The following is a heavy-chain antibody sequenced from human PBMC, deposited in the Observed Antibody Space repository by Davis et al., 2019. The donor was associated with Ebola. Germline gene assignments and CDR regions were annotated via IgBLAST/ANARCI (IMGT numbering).Heavy chain of an antibody. CDR3: AREGYYERYAMDV. Sequence: PGGSLRLSCAASGFIVSSNYMNWVRQAPGKGLEWVSVLYSGGTTYCAESVKGRFTISRDNSKNTLYLQMNSLRAEDTAVYYSAREGYYERYAMDVWGQGTTVTVSS. CDR2: LYSGGTT. CDR1: GFIVSSNY. D-gene: IGHD3-22*01. V-gene: IGHV3-53*01. J-gene: IGHJ6*02.